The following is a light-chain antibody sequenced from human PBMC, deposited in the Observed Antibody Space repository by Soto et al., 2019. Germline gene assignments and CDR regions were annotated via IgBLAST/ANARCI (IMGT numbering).Light chain of an antibody. CDR1: QDIRTE. Sequence: AIQMTQSPSSLSASVGVRVTITCRASQDIRTELGWYQQKPGKAPRLLIYGTFSLQSGVPSRFSGSGSGTDFTLTISSLQPDDFATYYCLQDFKYPRTFGQWTKVEVK. J-gene: IGKJ1*01. CDR3: LQDFKYPRT. V-gene: IGKV1-6*01. CDR2: GTF.